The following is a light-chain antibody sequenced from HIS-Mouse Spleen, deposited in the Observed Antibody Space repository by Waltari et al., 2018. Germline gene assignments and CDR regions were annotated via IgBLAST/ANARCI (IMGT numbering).Light chain of an antibody. CDR1: QSISSY. V-gene: IGKV1-39*01. Sequence: DIQMTQSPSSLSASVGDRVTITCRASQSISSYLNWYQQKPGKAPKLLIYAASSLQSGVPSRFSGSGSGTEFTLTISSLQPEDFATYYCQQSYSTSPITFGQGTRLEIK. J-gene: IGKJ5*01. CDR2: AAS. CDR3: QQSYSTSPIT.